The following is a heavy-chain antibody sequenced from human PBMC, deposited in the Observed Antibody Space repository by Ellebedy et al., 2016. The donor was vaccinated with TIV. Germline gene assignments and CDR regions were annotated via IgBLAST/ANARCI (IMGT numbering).Heavy chain of an antibody. V-gene: IGHV3-23*01. CDR1: GFTFTNYA. CDR2: FDVRGNSA. CDR3: AIDPVGVGPAFDV. J-gene: IGHJ3*01. D-gene: IGHD4-23*01. Sequence: PGGSLRLSCAASGFTFTNYAMNWVRQAPGKGLEWISGFDVRGNSAYYADSVKWRFTISRDNSNDTLFLQMNSLGDEDTVIDFCAIDPVGVGPAFDVWGQGIMVTVSS.